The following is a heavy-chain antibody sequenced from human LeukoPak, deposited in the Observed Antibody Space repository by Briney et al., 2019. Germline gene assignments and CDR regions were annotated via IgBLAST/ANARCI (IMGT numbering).Heavy chain of an antibody. Sequence: ASVKVSCKASGYTFTSYGISWVRHAPGQGLEWMGWISAYNGNTNYAQKLQGRVTMTTDTSTSTAYMELRSLRSDDTAVYYCARDLSVAAAGTEDYWGQGTLVTVSS. J-gene: IGHJ4*02. CDR1: GYTFTSYG. D-gene: IGHD6-13*01. CDR2: ISAYNGNT. CDR3: ARDLSVAAAGTEDY. V-gene: IGHV1-18*04.